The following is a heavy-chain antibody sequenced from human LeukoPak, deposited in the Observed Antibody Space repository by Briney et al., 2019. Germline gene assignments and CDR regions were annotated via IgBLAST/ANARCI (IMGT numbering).Heavy chain of an antibody. CDR2: IYYRVTS. CDR3: ARWSTYYYDSSGYYPDDAFDI. D-gene: IGHD3-22*01. V-gene: IGHV4-59*08. J-gene: IGHJ3*02. Sequence: SETLSLTCTVSGDSISTYYWSWIRQPPGKGLEWIGYIYYRVTSDYNPSLKSRVTMSVDMSTRQISLKLSSVTAADTAVYYCARWSTYYYDSSGYYPDDAFDIWGQGTMVTVSS. CDR1: GDSISTYY.